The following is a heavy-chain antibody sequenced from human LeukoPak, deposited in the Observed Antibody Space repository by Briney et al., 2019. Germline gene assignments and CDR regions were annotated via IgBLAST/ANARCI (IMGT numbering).Heavy chain of an antibody. V-gene: IGHV4-34*01. CDR1: GGSFTDYY. D-gene: IGHD6-19*01. CDR3: AAYSSGWLDY. Sequence: SETLSLTCAVYGGSFTDYYWSWIRQSPGKGLEWIGEINHSGSTNYNPSLKSRVTMSIDTSKNQFSLKLSSVTAADTAVYYCAAYSSGWLDYWGQGTLVTVSS. CDR2: INHSGST. J-gene: IGHJ4*02.